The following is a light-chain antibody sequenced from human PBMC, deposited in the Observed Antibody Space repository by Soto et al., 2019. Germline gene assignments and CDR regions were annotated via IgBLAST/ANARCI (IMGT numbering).Light chain of an antibody. CDR3: CSYTTSNTRQIV. CDR2: DVS. J-gene: IGLJ1*01. V-gene: IGLV2-14*01. CDR1: SIDAGGYNY. Sequence: QSVLTRPASVSGSPGQSITISCTGTSIDAGGYNYVSWYQQHPGKAPKFMIYDVSNRPSGVSNRFSGSKSGNTASLTISGLQAEDEADYYCCSYTTSNTRQIVFGTGTKVTVL.